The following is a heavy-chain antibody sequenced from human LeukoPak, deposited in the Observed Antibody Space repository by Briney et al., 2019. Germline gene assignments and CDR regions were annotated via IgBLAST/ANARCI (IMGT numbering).Heavy chain of an antibody. J-gene: IGHJ5*02. D-gene: IGHD3-9*01. V-gene: IGHV4-59*01. Sequence: SETLSLTCSVSGGSISYYYWTWIRQSPGKGLEWIGQIYYTGSTYYNPSLKRRVTISVDTSRNQFSLTLTSVTAADTAVYHCARGGTYNDILSFDPWGQGTLVTVSS. CDR3: ARGGTYNDILSFDP. CDR2: IYYTGST. CDR1: GGSISYYY.